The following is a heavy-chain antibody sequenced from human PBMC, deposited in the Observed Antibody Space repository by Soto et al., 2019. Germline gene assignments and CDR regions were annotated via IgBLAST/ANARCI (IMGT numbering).Heavy chain of an antibody. CDR3: XRSRDGYSFYFYYGMDG. CDR1: GFTFTSYG. V-gene: IGHV3-30*03. Sequence: QTGGSLRLSCAASGFTFTSYGMHWVRQAPGKGLEWMALILHDGSAEYYADSVKGRFTISRDNSKNTLYLQMNSLRAEDTAVYYCXRSRDGYSFYFYYGMDGWGQGTTVTVSS. D-gene: IGHD4-4*01. CDR2: ILHDGSAE. J-gene: IGHJ6*02.